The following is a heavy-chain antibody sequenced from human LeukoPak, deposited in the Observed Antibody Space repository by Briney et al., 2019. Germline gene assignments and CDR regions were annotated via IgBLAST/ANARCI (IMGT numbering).Heavy chain of an antibody. Sequence: PGGSLRLSCAASGFTFSSCAMSWVRQAPGKGLEWVSNIIGSGERTYYADSAKGRFTISRDNARNTLYLQMDSLRDEDTAVYYCAKDRGTIFGVVREVEGFDYWGQGTLVTVSS. CDR1: GFTFSSCA. V-gene: IGHV3-23*01. CDR3: AKDRGTIFGVVREVEGFDY. CDR2: IIGSGERT. D-gene: IGHD3-3*01. J-gene: IGHJ4*02.